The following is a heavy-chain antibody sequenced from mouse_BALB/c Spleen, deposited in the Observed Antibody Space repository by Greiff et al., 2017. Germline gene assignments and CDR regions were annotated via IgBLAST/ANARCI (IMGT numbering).Heavy chain of an antibody. CDR3: ARCGYDVGTWFAY. J-gene: IGHJ3*01. V-gene: IGHV1S81*02. Sequence: QVHVKQPGAELVKPGASVKLSCKASGYTFTSYWMHWVKQRPGQGLEWIGEINPSNGRTNYNEKFKSKATLTVDKSSSTAYMQLSSLTSEDSAVYYCARCGYDVGTWFAYWGQGTLVTVSA. CDR2: INPSNGRT. CDR1: GYTFTSYW. D-gene: IGHD2-2*01.